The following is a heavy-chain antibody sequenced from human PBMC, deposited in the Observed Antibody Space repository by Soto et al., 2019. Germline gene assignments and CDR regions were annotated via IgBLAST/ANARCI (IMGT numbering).Heavy chain of an antibody. V-gene: IGHV3-11*06. D-gene: IGHD6-19*01. Sequence: GGSLRLSCAASGFTFSDYYMSWIRQAPGKGLEWVSYISSSSSYTNYADSVKGRFTISRDNAKNSLYLQMNGLRAEDTAVYYCARGRVAGPSYYYYYYGMDVWGQGTTVTVSS. CDR1: GFTFSDYY. J-gene: IGHJ6*02. CDR2: ISSSSSYT. CDR3: ARGRVAGPSYYYYYYGMDV.